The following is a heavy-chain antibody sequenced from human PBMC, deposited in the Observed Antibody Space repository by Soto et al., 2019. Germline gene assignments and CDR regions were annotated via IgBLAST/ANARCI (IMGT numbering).Heavy chain of an antibody. V-gene: IGHV4-59*08. CDR1: GGSISSYY. J-gene: IGHJ3*02. Sequence: QVRLQESGPGLVKPSETLSLTCTVSGGSISSYYWSWIRQPPGKGLEWIGYIYYSGSTNHNPSLKSRVTISVDTSKNQFALKLSSVTAADTAVYYCARRDCSGGSCYFAFDIWGQGTMVTVSS. CDR3: ARRDCSGGSCYFAFDI. D-gene: IGHD2-15*01. CDR2: IYYSGST.